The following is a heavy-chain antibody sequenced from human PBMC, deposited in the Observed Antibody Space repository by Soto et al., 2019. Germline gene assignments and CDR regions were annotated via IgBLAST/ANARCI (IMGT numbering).Heavy chain of an antibody. CDR3: PAWSCWYSPDVLDF. CDR2: IKQDGSEK. J-gene: IGHJ3*01. CDR1: GFTFSSYW. V-gene: IGHV3-7*01. D-gene: IGHD6-19*01. Sequence: GGSLRLSCAASGFTFSSYWMSWVRQAPGKGLEWVANIKQDGSEKYYVDSVKGRFTISRDNAKNSLYLQMNSLRAEDTAVYYFPAWSCWYSPDVLDFWAKGKMVTVSS.